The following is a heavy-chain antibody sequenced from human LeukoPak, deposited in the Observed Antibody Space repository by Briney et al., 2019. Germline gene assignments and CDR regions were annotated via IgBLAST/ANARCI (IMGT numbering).Heavy chain of an antibody. D-gene: IGHD3-10*01. J-gene: IGHJ4*02. V-gene: IGHV3-48*04. CDR2: ISSSSSTI. CDR1: GFIFSSYS. CDR3: ARDVWFGEYRY. Sequence: GGSLRLSCAASGFIFSSYSMNWVRQAPGKGLEWVSYISSSSSTIYYADSVKGRFTISRDNAKNSLYLQMNSLRAEDTAVYYCARDVWFGEYRYWGQGTLVTVSS.